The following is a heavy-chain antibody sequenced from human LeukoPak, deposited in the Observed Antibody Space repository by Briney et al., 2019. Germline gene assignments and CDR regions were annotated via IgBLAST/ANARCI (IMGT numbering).Heavy chain of an antibody. Sequence: PGGSLRLSCAASGFTFSSYSMNWVRQAPGKGLEWVSSISSSSSYIYYADSVKGRFTISRDNAKNSLYLQMNSLRAEDTAVYHCARGSLLTMIVVVKGAFDIWGQGTMVTVSS. CDR3: ARGSLLTMIVVVKGAFDI. CDR2: ISSSSSYI. D-gene: IGHD3-22*01. J-gene: IGHJ3*02. CDR1: GFTFSSYS. V-gene: IGHV3-21*01.